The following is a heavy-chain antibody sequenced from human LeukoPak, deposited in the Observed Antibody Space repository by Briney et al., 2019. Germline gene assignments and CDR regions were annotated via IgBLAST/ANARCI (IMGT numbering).Heavy chain of an antibody. V-gene: IGHV3-7*01. Sequence: GGSLRLSCAVSGFNFSYFWMSWVRQAPGKGLEWVANINQAGSEKYYVDSVKGRFTTSRDNAKNLLALQMNSLRAEDTAVYYCARGQGWDDYWGQGNLVTVSS. CDR1: GFNFSYFW. CDR2: INQAGSEK. D-gene: IGHD6-19*01. CDR3: ARGQGWDDY. J-gene: IGHJ4*02.